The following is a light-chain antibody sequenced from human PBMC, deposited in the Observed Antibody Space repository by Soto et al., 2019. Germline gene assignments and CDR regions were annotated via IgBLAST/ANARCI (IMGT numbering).Light chain of an antibody. V-gene: IGKV1-5*03. Sequence: DIQMTQSPSTLSASVGDRVTITCRASQSISSWLAWYQQKPGKAPKLLIYKASSLESGVPSRFSGSGSGTEFTLASSSLQPDDFATYYCQLPGTCGQGTKVEIQ. CDR3: QLPGT. CDR1: QSISSW. CDR2: KAS. J-gene: IGKJ1*01.